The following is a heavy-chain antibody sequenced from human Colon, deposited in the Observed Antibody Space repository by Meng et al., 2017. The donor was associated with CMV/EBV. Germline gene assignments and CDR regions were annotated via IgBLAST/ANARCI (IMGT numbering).Heavy chain of an antibody. J-gene: IGHJ6*02. D-gene: IGHD2-8*01. CDR2: ISWHSRDI. CDR1: GFTFDDYG. Sequence: GESLKISCAASGFTFDDYGMSWVRQVPGKGPEWVASISWHSRDIGYADSVKGRFSISRDNAKNSLYLQMSSLRAEDTAVYYCVRDDGGYCTYIGCYNGMDVWGQGTTVTVSS. CDR3: VRDDGGYCTYIGCYNGMDV. V-gene: IGHV3-20*04.